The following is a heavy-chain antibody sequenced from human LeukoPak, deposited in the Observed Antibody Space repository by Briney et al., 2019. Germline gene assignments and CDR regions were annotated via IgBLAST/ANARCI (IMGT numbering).Heavy chain of an antibody. V-gene: IGHV4-61*01. J-gene: IGHJ4*02. CDR1: GGSVSSGSYY. D-gene: IGHD3-10*01. Sequence: SETLSLTCTVSGGSVSSGSYYWSWIRQPPGKGLEWIGYIYYSGSTNYNPSLKSRVTISVDTSKNQFSLKLSSVTAADTAVYYCARDRGPYGSGYYFDYWGQGTLVTVSS. CDR3: ARDRGPYGSGYYFDY. CDR2: IYYSGST.